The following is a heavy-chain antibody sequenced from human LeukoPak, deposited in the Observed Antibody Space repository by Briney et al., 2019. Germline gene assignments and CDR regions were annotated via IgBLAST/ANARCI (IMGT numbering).Heavy chain of an antibody. CDR3: ARDRIYYDSSGYDY. CDR1: GFTFSDYY. V-gene: IGHV3-11*04. J-gene: IGHJ4*02. Sequence: GGSLRFSCAASGFTFSDYYMSWIRQAPGKGLEWVSYISSSGSTIYYADSVKGRFTISRDNAKNSLYLQMNSLRAEDTAVYYCARDRIYYDSSGYDYWGQGTLVTVSS. D-gene: IGHD3-22*01. CDR2: ISSSGSTI.